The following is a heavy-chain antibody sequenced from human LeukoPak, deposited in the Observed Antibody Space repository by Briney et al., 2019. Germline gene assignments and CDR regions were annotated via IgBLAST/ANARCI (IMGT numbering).Heavy chain of an antibody. CDR2: ISGSGGST. J-gene: IGHJ4*02. V-gene: IGHV3-23*01. CDR1: GFTFSSYA. D-gene: IGHD3-22*01. Sequence: GGSLRLSCAASGFTFSSYAMSWVRQAPGKGLEWVSAISGSGGSTYYADSVKGRFTISRDNSKNTLYLQMNSLRAEDTAVYYCAKDGPTYYDSSGYYYPFDYWGQGTLVTVSS. CDR3: AKDGPTYYDSSGYYYPFDY.